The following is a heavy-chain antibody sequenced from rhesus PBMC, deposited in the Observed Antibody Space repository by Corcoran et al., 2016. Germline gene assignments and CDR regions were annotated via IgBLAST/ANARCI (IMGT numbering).Heavy chain of an antibody. J-gene: IGHJ4*01. Sequence: QVQLQESGPAVVKPSETLSLTCAVSGGSISSDNRWNWIRQPPGKGLEWPGLIYGSSGGAEYNPSLKSRGAISMDTSKNEFSLKLSSVTAADTAVYYCARHFTSSHFDYWGRGVLVTVSS. V-gene: IGHV4-93*02. D-gene: IGHD6-43*01. CDR1: GGSISSDNR. CDR2: IYGSSGGA. CDR3: ARHFTSSHFDY.